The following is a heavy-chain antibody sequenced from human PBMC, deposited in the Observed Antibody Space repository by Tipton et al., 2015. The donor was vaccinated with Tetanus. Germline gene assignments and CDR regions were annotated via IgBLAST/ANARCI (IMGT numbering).Heavy chain of an antibody. CDR1: DGSFNAYY. V-gene: IGHV4-34*01. D-gene: IGHD3-3*01. J-gene: IGHJ4*02. CDR3: ARGRTMSGVVAPFDL. CDR2: VNQSGST. Sequence: GLVKPSETLSLTCGVSDGSFNAYYWSWIRQTPGKGLEWIGEVNQSGSTKYNPSFNSRAAISVDTSKSQFSLRARSVTAADTAVYYCARGRTMSGVVAPFDLWGQGTQVTVSS.